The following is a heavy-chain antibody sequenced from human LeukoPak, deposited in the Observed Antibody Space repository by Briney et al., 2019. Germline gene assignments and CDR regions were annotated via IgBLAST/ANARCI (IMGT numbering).Heavy chain of an antibody. V-gene: IGHV3-21*01. J-gene: IGHJ4*02. D-gene: IGHD3-10*01. CDR1: GFTFSSYS. Sequence: GGSLRLSCAPSGFTFSSYSMNWVRQAPGKGLEWVSSISSSSSYIYYADSVKGRFTISRDNAKNSLYLQMNSLRAEDTAVYYCASRGVIINYFDYWGQGTLVTVSS. CDR2: ISSSSSYI. CDR3: ASRGVIINYFDY.